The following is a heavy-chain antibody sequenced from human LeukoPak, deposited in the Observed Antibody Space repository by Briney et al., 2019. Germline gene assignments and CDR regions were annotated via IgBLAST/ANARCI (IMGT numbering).Heavy chain of an antibody. CDR2: IPGSGDRT. D-gene: IGHD1-26*01. Sequence: PGGSLRLSCAASGFTFSSYAMSWVRQAPGKGLEWVSAIPGSGDRTYYADSVKGRFTISRDNSKNTLYLQMNNLRAEDTAVYYCAKRYLGASGNYNFDYWGQGTLVTVSS. V-gene: IGHV3-23*01. CDR1: GFTFSSYA. CDR3: AKRYLGASGNYNFDY. J-gene: IGHJ4*02.